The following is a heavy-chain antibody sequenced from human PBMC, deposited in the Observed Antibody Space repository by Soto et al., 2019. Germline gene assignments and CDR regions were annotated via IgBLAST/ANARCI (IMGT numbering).Heavy chain of an antibody. V-gene: IGHV3-21*01. CDR1: GFTFSSYS. Sequence: GGSLRLSCAASGFTFSSYSMNWVRQAPGKGLEWVSSISSSSSYIYYADSVKGRFTISRDNAKNSLYLQMNSLRAEDTAVYYCARDSVDDNVGWFDPWGQGTLVTVSS. D-gene: IGHD3-9*01. CDR3: ARDSVDDNVGWFDP. CDR2: ISSSSSYI. J-gene: IGHJ5*02.